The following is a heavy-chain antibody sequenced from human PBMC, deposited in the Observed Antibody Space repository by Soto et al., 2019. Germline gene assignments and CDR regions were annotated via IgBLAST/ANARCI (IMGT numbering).Heavy chain of an antibody. CDR1: GFTFSSYS. J-gene: IGHJ4*02. CDR2: ISSSSSYI. Sequence: EVQLLESGGGLVQPGGSLRLSCAASGFTFSSYSMNWVRQAPGKGLEWVSSISSSSSYIYYADSVKGRFTISRDNAKNSLYLQMNSLRAEDTAVYYCARDRDSTAPPVIDYWGQGTLVTVSS. V-gene: IGHV3-21*01. CDR3: ARDRDSTAPPVIDY. D-gene: IGHD4-17*01.